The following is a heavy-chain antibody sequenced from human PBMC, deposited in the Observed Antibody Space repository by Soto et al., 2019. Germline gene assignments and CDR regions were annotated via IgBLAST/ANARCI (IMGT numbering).Heavy chain of an antibody. D-gene: IGHD3-22*01. CDR3: VKGEYYYDSSGYYPFDY. CDR1: GFTFSIYA. J-gene: IGHJ4*01. Sequence: GGSLRLSCSASGFTFSIYAMHWVRQAPGKGLEYVSSISTNGGSTDYADSVKGRFTISRDNSKNTVYLQMSSLRVEDTAVYYCVKGEYYYDSSGYYPFDYWG. V-gene: IGHV3-64D*06. CDR2: ISTNGGST.